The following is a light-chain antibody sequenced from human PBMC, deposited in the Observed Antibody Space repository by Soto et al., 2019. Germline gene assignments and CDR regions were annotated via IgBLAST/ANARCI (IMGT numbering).Light chain of an antibody. CDR1: QSVSSNN. J-gene: IGKJ4*01. CDR3: QQRINWPLT. CDR2: GAS. Sequence: EIVLTQSPGTLSLSPGERATLSCRASQSVSSNNLAWYQQRPGQAPRVVIYGASTRATGIPERFSGSGSGTDFTLTISRLEPEDFAVYYCQQRINWPLTFGGGTKVDI. V-gene: IGKV3D-20*02.